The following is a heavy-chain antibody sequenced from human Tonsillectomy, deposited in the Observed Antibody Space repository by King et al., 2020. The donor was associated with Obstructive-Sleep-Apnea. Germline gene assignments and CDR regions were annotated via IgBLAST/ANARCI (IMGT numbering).Heavy chain of an antibody. V-gene: IGHV3-7*01. J-gene: IGHJ5*02. CDR3: SREGGETVMVSYSWFDP. D-gene: IGHD4-11*01. CDR2: IKEYGSET. Sequence: VQLVESGGGLVQPGGSLRLSCTTSDFSLSTYWMSWVRQAPGKGLEWVANIKEYGSETYYVDSVKGRFTITRDNAENSGYLQMNSLRAEDTAVYYCSREGGETVMVSYSWFDPWGQGALVTVSS. CDR1: DFSLSTYW.